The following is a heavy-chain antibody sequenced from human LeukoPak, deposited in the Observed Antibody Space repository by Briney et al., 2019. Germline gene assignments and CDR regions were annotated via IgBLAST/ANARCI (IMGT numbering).Heavy chain of an antibody. D-gene: IGHD1-26*01. V-gene: IGHV3-23*01. J-gene: IGHJ4*02. CDR2: ISGSGGST. CDR1: GFTFSSYA. Sequence: PGASLRLSCAASGFTFSSYAMSWVRQAPGKGLEWLSAISGSGGSTYYADYVKGRFASSRDNSKNTPYLQMNSLRAEDTAVYYCAKAPTGGGYLGDYWGQGTLVTVSS. CDR3: AKAPTGGGYLGDY.